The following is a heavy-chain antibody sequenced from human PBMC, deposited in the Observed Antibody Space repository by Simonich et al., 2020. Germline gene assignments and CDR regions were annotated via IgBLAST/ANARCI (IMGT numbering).Heavy chain of an antibody. CDR1: GYTFTGYY. V-gene: IGHV1-2*02. D-gene: IGHD7-27*01. Sequence: QVQLVQSGAEVKKPGASVKGSCKASGYTFTGYYMHWVRQAPGQGIEWMGWINPNSGGTNYAQKFQGRVTMNRDTSISTAYMELSRLRSDDTAVYYCARGALTGDYYYMDVWGKGTTVTVSS. CDR2: INPNSGGT. J-gene: IGHJ6*03. CDR3: ARGALTGDYYYMDV.